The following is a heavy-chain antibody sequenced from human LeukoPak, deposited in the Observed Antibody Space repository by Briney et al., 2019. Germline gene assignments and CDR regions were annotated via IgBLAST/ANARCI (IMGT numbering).Heavy chain of an antibody. CDR1: GFTFSSYG. D-gene: IGHD3-10*01. V-gene: IGHV3-23*01. J-gene: IGHJ1*01. CDR3: AKFGSGSYEFFHH. Sequence: PGGSLRLSCAASGFTFSSYGMTWVRQAPGKGLEWGSGISDNGGRTYYADSVKGRFSISRDNAKNTLYLEVNNLRADDTAVYYCAKFGSGSYEFFHHWGQGTLVTVSS. CDR2: ISDNGGRT.